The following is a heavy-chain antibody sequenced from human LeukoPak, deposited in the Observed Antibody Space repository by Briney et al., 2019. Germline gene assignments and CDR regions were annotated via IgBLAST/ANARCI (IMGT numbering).Heavy chain of an antibody. CDR1: GFTFSSYS. V-gene: IGHV3-23*01. J-gene: IGHJ4*02. D-gene: IGHD3-16*01. CDR3: AKDRQLAGDFDY. CDR2: ISGSGGST. Sequence: GGSLRLSCAASGFTFSSYSMSWVRQAPGKGLEWVSAISGSGGSTYYADSVKGRFTISRDNSKNTLYLQMNSLRAEDTAVYYCAKDRQLAGDFDYWGQGTLVTVSS.